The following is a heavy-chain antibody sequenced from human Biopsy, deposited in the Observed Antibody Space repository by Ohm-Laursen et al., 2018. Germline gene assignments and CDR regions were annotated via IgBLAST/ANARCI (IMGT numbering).Heavy chain of an antibody. J-gene: IGHJ4*02. CDR2: ISWSSGTI. V-gene: IGHV3-9*01. CDR1: GFRFDDYA. Sequence: SLRLSCAASGFRFDDYAMQWVRQAPGKGLEWVSGISWSSGTIGYADYVKGRFTVSRDNAKNSLFLQMNSLRVEDTALYYCVKSAYSSGFWEASDYWGQGTLVTVSS. D-gene: IGHD6-19*01. CDR3: VKSAYSSGFWEASDY.